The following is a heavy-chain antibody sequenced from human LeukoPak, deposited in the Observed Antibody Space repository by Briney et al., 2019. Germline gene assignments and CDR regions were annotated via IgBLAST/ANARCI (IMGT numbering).Heavy chain of an antibody. CDR3: ASHTNANYRYYFDY. CDR2: IYYGGNT. CDR1: GGSISSSRYY. Sequence: SETLSLTCTVSGGSISSSRYYWGWIRQPPGKGLEWIGSIYYGGNTWYSPSLKSRVTISVDTFKNQFSLKLTSVTAADTAVYYCASHTNANYRYYFDYWGQGTLVTVSS. D-gene: IGHD5-24*01. J-gene: IGHJ4*02. V-gene: IGHV4-39*01.